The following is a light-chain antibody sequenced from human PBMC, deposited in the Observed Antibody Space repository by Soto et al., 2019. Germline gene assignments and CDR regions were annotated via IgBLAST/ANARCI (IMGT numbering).Light chain of an antibody. J-gene: IGKJ1*01. CDR2: FAS. Sequence: EVVMTQSPATLSVSPGEGATLSCRASQFVGNKLAWFQQKPGQAPRLLIYFASTRATGIPARFSGSGSGTKFTLTISSLQYEDFSVYYCQQYDNWPPWTFGQGTKVEI. CDR3: QQYDNWPPWT. CDR1: QFVGNK. V-gene: IGKV3-15*01.